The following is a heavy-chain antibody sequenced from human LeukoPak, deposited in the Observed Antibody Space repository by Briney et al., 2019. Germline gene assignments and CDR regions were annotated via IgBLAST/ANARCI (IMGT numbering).Heavy chain of an antibody. J-gene: IGHJ4*02. Sequence: ASVKVSCKVSGYTLTELSMHWVRQAPGKGLEWMGGFDPEDGETIYAQKFQGRVTMTEDTSTDTAYMELSSLRSEDTAVYYCATTLRDSGYATLDYGGQGTLVTVSS. CDR3: ATTLRDSGYATLDY. V-gene: IGHV1-24*01. CDR1: GYTLTELS. CDR2: FDPEDGET. D-gene: IGHD5-12*01.